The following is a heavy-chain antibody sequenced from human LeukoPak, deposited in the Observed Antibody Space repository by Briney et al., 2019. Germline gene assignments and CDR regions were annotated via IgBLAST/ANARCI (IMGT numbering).Heavy chain of an antibody. Sequence: ASVKVSCKASGYTFTSYDINWVRQATGQGLEWMGWMNPNSGNTGYAQKFQGRVTMTEDTSTDTAYMELSSLRSEDTAVYYCATEADWLSPYYYYYGMDVWGQGTTVTVSS. J-gene: IGHJ6*02. CDR2: MNPNSGNT. V-gene: IGHV1-8*01. CDR3: ATEADWLSPYYYYYGMDV. D-gene: IGHD3-9*01. CDR1: GYTFTSYD.